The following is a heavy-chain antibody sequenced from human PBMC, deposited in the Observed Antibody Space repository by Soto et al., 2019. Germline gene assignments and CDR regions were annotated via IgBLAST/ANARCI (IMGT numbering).Heavy chain of an antibody. Sequence: GGSLRLSCTASGFTFSSYGMHWVRQAPGKGLEWVSSISSSSSYIYYADSVKGRFTISRDNAKNSLYLQMNSLRAEDTAVYYCARDLGDIVVVVAATWSADAFDIWGQGTMVTVSS. J-gene: IGHJ3*02. CDR2: ISSSSSYI. V-gene: IGHV3-21*01. CDR3: ARDLGDIVVVVAATWSADAFDI. D-gene: IGHD2-15*01. CDR1: GFTFSSYG.